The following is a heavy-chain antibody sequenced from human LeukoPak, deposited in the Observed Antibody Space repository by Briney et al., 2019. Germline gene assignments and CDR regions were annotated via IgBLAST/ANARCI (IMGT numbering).Heavy chain of an antibody. CDR2: MNPNSGGT. CDR1: GYTFTGYY. D-gene: IGHD6-19*01. CDR3: ARKAVAGNLFDY. J-gene: IGHJ4*02. Sequence: ASVKVSCKASGYTFTGYYIHWVRQAPGQGLEWMGWMNPNSGGTHYAQKFQGRVTMTRDTSISTAYMELSRLRSDDTAVYYCARKAVAGNLFDYWGQGALVTVSS. V-gene: IGHV1-2*02.